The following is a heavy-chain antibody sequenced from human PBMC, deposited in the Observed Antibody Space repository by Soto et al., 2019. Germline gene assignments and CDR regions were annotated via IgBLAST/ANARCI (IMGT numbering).Heavy chain of an antibody. CDR3: ARGKQYYYGSGRYYFDY. CDR2: ISHSGST. D-gene: IGHD3-10*01. J-gene: IGHJ4*02. CDR1: GGSFSVYY. V-gene: IGHV4-34*01. Sequence: SETLSLTCAVYGGSFSVYYWRWIRHPPGKGLEWIGEISHSGSTNYNPSLKSRVTISVDTSKNQFSLKLSSVTAADTAVYYCARGKQYYYGSGRYYFDYWGQGTLVTVSS.